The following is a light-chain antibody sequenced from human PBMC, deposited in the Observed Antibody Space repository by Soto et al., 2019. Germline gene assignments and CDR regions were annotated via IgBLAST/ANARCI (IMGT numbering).Light chain of an antibody. CDR2: GAS. J-gene: IGKJ3*01. CDR3: QQYHNWPVT. CDR1: QSVSTN. V-gene: IGKV3-15*01. Sequence: EIVMTQSPATLSVSPGARATLSCRVSQSVSTNVAWYQQKPGQAPRLLIYGASTRATGIPGRFSGSGFWTEFSLTISSLQSEDFVVYYCQQYHNWPVTFGPGTKVDFK.